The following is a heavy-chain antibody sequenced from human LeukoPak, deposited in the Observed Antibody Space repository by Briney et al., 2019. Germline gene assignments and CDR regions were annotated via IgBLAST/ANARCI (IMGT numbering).Heavy chain of an antibody. D-gene: IGHD5-12*01. CDR1: GFTLSSSE. V-gene: IGHV3-48*03. CDR2: ISRSGSTI. CDR3: ARGDSGYRGPFDY. Sequence: GGSLRLSCAASGFTLSSSEMNWVRQAPGKGLEWVSYISRSGSTIFYADSVKGRFTISRDNAKNSLYLQMNSLRAEDTAVYYCARGDSGYRGPFDYWGQGTLVTVSS. J-gene: IGHJ4*02.